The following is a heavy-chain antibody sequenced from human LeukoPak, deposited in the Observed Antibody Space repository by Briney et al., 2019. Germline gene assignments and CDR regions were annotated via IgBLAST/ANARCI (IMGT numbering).Heavy chain of an antibody. D-gene: IGHD3-22*01. V-gene: IGHV4-39*02. CDR1: GGSISSGGYY. Sequence: SETLSLTCTVSGGSISSGGYYWGWIRQPPGRGLEWIGSLYYSGNTYYNPSLKSRVTISVDTSKNHFSLRLGSVTAADTAVYYCARGYDISAYPLDNWGQGTLVTVSS. CDR2: LYYSGNT. J-gene: IGHJ4*02. CDR3: ARGYDISAYPLDN.